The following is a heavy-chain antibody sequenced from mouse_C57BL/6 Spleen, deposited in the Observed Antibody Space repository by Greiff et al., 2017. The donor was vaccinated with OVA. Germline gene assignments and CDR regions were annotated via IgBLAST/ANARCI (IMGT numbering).Heavy chain of an antibody. Sequence: VKLVESGAELVRPGASVKLSCKASGYTFTDYYINWVKQRPGQGLEWIARIYPGSGNTYYNEQFKGKATMTAEKSSSTAYMHLSSLTSEDSAVYFCARDSSGFDYWGQGTTLTVSS. J-gene: IGHJ2*01. V-gene: IGHV1-76*01. D-gene: IGHD3-2*02. CDR3: ARDSSGFDY. CDR1: GYTFTDYY. CDR2: IYPGSGNT.